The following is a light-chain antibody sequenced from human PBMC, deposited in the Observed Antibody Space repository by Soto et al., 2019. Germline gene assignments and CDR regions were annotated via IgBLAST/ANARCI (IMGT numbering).Light chain of an antibody. CDR1: QSISSW. CDR2: KAS. Sequence: DIQMTQSPSTLSASVGDRVTITCRASQSISSWLAWYQQKPGKAPKLLIYKASSLERGVPSRFSGSGSGTEFTLTISGLQPDDFATDYCQQYNSYWTFGQGTKVEIK. V-gene: IGKV1-5*03. CDR3: QQYNSYWT. J-gene: IGKJ1*01.